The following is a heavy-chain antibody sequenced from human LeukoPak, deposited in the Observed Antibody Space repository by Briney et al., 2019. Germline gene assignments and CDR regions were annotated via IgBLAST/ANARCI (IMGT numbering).Heavy chain of an antibody. CDR1: GFTFSNYA. CDR3: AKDPTSVGGRHDWLLDS. D-gene: IGHD3-9*01. J-gene: IGHJ5*02. V-gene: IGHV3-23*01. Sequence: GGSLRLSSAASGFTFSNYAMSWVRQAPGKGLEWVSTIGFGDDSAYYADSVKGRFTISRDNSKNTLYLQMNYLRAEDTAVYYCAKDPTSVGGRHDWLLDSWGQGTLVTVSS. CDR2: IGFGDDSA.